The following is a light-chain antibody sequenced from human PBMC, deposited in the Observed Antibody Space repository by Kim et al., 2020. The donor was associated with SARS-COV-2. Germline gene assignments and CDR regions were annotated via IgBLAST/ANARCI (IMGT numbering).Light chain of an antibody. CDR1: SSDVGSYNL. CDR3: CSYEGSSPFGV. Sequence: QSALTQPASVSGSPGQSITISCTGTSSDVGSYNLVSWYQQHPGKAPKLMIYEGSKRPSGVSNRFSGSKSGNTASLTISGLQAEEEADYYCCSYEGSSPFGVFGGGTQLTVL. J-gene: IGLJ3*02. CDR2: EGS. V-gene: IGLV2-23*03.